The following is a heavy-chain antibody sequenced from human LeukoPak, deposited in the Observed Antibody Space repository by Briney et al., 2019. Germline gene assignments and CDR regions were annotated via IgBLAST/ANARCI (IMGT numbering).Heavy chain of an antibody. J-gene: IGHJ4*02. CDR1: GGSFSGYY. V-gene: IGHV4-34*01. D-gene: IGHD3-22*01. CDR2: INHSGST. CDR3: ARAGDSSGYWRGDFDY. Sequence: PSETLSLTCAVYGGSFSGYYWSWIRQPPGKGLEWIEEINHSGSTNYNPSLKSRVTISVDTSKSQFSLKLSSVTAADTAVYYCARAGDSSGYWRGDFDYWGQGTLVTVSS.